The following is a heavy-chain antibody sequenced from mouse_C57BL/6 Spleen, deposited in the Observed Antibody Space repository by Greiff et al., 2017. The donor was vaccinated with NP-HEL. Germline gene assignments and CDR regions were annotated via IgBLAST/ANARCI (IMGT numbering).Heavy chain of an antibody. CDR2: IYPGDGDT. CDR3: ARSREQYGNYGY. J-gene: IGHJ2*01. Sequence: QVQLQQSGPELVKPGASVKISCKASGYAFSSSWMNWVKQRPGKGLEWIGRIYPGDGDTNYNGKFKGKATLTADKSSSTAYMQLSSLTSEDSAVYFCARSREQYGNYGYWGQGTTLTVSS. D-gene: IGHD2-1*01. CDR1: GYAFSSSW. V-gene: IGHV1-82*01.